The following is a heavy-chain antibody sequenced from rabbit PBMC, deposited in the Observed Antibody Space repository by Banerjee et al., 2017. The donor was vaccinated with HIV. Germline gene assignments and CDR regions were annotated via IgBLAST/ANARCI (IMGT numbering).Heavy chain of an antibody. CDR1: GFSFSSSHY. Sequence: QSLEESGGDLVKPGASLTLTCTASGFSFSSSHYLCWFRQAPGKGPEWIACIYTGGSDKYARWAKGRFTISKTSSTTVTLQMTSLTAADTATYFCARKDATYTDGAMDMWGQGTLVTVS. CDR2: IYTGGSD. D-gene: IGHD6-1*01. CDR3: ARKDATYTDGAMDM. J-gene: IGHJ6*01. V-gene: IGHV1S40*01.